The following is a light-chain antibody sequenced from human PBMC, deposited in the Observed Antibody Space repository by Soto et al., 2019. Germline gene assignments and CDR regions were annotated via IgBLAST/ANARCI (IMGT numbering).Light chain of an antibody. CDR1: QSVSSSY. Sequence: EIVLTHSPGTLSLSPGERATLSCRASQSVSSSYLAWYQQKPGQAPRLLIYGASSRATGIPDRFSGSGSGTDFTLTISRLEPEDFAVYYCQQYGSSWITFGQGTRLEIK. J-gene: IGKJ5*01. V-gene: IGKV3-20*01. CDR3: QQYGSSWIT. CDR2: GAS.